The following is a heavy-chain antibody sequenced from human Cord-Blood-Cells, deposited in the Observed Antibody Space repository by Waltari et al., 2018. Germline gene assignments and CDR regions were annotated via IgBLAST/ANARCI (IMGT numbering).Heavy chain of an antibody. CDR2: IYYSGST. D-gene: IGHD3-22*01. J-gene: IGHJ3*02. Sequence: QLQLQESGPGLVKPSETLSLTCTVSGGSISSSSYYWGWIRQPPGKGLEWIGSIYYSGSTYYNPSLKSRVTISVDTSKNQFSLKLSSVTTADTAVYYCARRAVIAFDIWGQGTMVTVSS. CDR3: ARRAVIAFDI. V-gene: IGHV4-39*01. CDR1: GGSISSSSYY.